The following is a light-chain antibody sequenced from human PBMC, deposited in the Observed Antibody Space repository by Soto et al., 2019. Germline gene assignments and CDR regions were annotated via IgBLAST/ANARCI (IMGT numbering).Light chain of an antibody. CDR1: SSDVGSYNL. V-gene: IGLV2-23*01. J-gene: IGLJ2*01. CDR3: CSYVGSSTLV. Sequence: QPASVSGSPGQSITISCTGTSSDVGSYNLVSWYQQHPGKAPKLMIYEGSKRPSGVSNRFSGSKSGNTASLTISGLQAEDEADYYCCSYVGSSTLVFGGGTKLTVL. CDR2: EGS.